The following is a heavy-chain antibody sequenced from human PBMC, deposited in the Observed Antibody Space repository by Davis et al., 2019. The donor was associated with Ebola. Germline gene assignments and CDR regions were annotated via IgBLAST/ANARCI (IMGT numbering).Heavy chain of an antibody. D-gene: IGHD2-8*02. CDR3: ARQDCAGGSCFGFQGDY. J-gene: IGHJ4*02. Sequence: MPSETLSLTCSVSGGSISNSNFYWGWIRQPPGKGLEWIGNMYYSASPYYNPSPKSRLIISMDTSKNQFSLLLRSVSAADTAVYYCARQDCAGGSCFGFQGDYWGQGILVTVSS. CDR1: GGSISNSNFY. CDR2: MYYSASP. V-gene: IGHV4-39*01.